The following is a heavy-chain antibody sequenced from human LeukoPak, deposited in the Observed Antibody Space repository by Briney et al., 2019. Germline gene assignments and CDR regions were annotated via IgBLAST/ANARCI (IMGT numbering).Heavy chain of an antibody. CDR1: GFTFSTYW. D-gene: IGHD3-22*01. CDR3: AKGGSAYYWIY. Sequence: GESLRLSCAASGFTFSTYWMHWVRQAPGKGLVWVSRIKSDGSTTAYADSVKGRFTISRDNSKNTLYLQMNSLRAEDTAVYYCAKGGSAYYWIYWGQGTLVTVSS. J-gene: IGHJ4*02. V-gene: IGHV3-74*03. CDR2: IKSDGSTT.